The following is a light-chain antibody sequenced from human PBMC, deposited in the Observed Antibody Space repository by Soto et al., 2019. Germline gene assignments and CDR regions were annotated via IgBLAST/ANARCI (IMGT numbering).Light chain of an antibody. CDR1: SSDVGAYNY. CDR3: ISYTSSNTLV. Sequence: QSALTQPASVSGSPGQSITISCTGTSSDVGAYNYVSWYQQHPGKAPKLMIYDVSNRPSGVSDRFSGSKSGNTASLTISGLQAEDEADYYCISYTSSNTLVFGGGTQLTVL. V-gene: IGLV2-14*01. CDR2: DVS. J-gene: IGLJ7*01.